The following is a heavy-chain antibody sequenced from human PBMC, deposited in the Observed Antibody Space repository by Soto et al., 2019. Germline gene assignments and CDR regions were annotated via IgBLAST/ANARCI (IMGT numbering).Heavy chain of an antibody. CDR1: GFTFSNAW. J-gene: IGHJ3*02. Sequence: LSLSCAASGFTFSNAWMSWVRQAPGKGLEWVGRIKSKTDGGTTDYAAPVKGRFTISRDDSKNTLYLQLNSLKTEDTAVYYCTTPPDYYASSGYSDAFDIWGQGTMVTV. V-gene: IGHV3-15*01. D-gene: IGHD3-22*01. CDR2: IKSKTDGGTT. CDR3: TTPPDYYASSGYSDAFDI.